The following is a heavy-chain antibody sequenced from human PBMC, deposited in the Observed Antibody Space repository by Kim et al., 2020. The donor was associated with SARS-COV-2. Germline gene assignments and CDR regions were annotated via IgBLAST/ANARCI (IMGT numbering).Heavy chain of an antibody. Sequence: ASVKVSCKASGYTFTSYGISGVRQAPGQGLEWMGWISAYNGNTNYAQKLQGRVTMTTDTSTRTVHMELRSLRSDDTAVYYCASLRDGCSGGSCYTYCGMDVWGQGTTVTVS. V-gene: IGHV1-18*01. CDR1: GYTFTSYG. CDR2: ISAYNGNT. D-gene: IGHD2-15*01. J-gene: IGHJ6*02. CDR3: ASLRDGCSGGSCYTYCGMDV.